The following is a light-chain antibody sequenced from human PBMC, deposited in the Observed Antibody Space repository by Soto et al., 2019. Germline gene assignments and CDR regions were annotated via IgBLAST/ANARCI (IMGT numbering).Light chain of an antibody. J-gene: IGKJ2*01. V-gene: IGKV3-20*01. CDR2: AAS. CDR1: RSINSRY. CDR3: QQYGYSPNT. Sequence: EIILTQSPDTLSLSLGERATLSCRASRSINSRYLAWYQQKHGQAPRLLIYAASSRATGLPDRFSGSGSGTDFTLTITRLEPEDFAVYYCQQYGYSPNTFGQGTNLEIK.